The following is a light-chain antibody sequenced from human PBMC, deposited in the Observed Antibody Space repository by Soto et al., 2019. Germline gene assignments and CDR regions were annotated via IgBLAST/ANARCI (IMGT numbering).Light chain of an antibody. J-gene: IGLJ3*02. V-gene: IGLV2-14*01. CDR2: EVS. CDR3: SSYTITSTGV. Sequence: QSALTQPASVSGSPGQSITISCTGTSSDVGAYNYVSWYQQRPGKAPKLTIYEVSNRPSGVSNRFSGSKSGNTASLTISGLQAEDEADYYCSSYTITSTGVFGGGTKLTVL. CDR1: SSDVGAYNY.